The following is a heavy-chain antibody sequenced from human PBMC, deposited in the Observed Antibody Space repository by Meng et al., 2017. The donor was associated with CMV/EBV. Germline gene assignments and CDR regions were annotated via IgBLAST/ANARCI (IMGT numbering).Heavy chain of an antibody. CDR3: AREAFKVLFFPFDP. CDR2: INPNSGGT. J-gene: IGHJ5*02. Sequence: LVKPGSEGKKPGSSGKSSCKASGYTFTGYYMHWVRQAPGQGLEWMGWINPNSGGTNYAQKFQGRVTMTRDTSISTAYMELSSVTAADTAVYYCAREAFKVLFFPFDPWGQGTLVTVSS. D-gene: IGHD1-1*01. CDR1: GYTFTGYY. V-gene: IGHV1-2*02.